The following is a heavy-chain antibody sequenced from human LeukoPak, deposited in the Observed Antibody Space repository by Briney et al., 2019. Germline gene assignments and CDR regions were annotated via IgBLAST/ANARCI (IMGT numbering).Heavy chain of an antibody. CDR1: KFNFNNYG. Sequence: PGGSLRLSCTTSKFNFNNYGMTWVRQAPGKGLEWVSSISGSGGSTQYAPSVQGRFTISRDNSKNTLYLQMNNLRAEDTAVYYCAKAPAAGTRYYYYMDVWGKGTTVTVSS. CDR3: AKAPAAGTRYYYYMDV. CDR2: ISGSGGST. J-gene: IGHJ6*03. V-gene: IGHV3-23*01. D-gene: IGHD6-13*01.